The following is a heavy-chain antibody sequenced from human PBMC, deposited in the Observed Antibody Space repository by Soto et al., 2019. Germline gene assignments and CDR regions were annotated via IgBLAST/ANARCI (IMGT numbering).Heavy chain of an antibody. CDR3: ARHHLAGPFDY. CDR1: GFTFNNYA. V-gene: IGHV3-23*01. D-gene: IGHD3-3*02. CDR2: ISGSGFGT. J-gene: IGHJ4*02. Sequence: GGSLRLSCAASGFTFNNYAVSWVRQAPGKGLEWVSAISGSGFGTYYADSVKGRFTISSDNSKSTLFLQMNSLRPDDTAVYYCARHHLAGPFDYWGQGTLVTVS.